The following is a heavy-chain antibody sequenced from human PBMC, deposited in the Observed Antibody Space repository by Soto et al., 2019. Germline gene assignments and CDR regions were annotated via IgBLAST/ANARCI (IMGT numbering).Heavy chain of an antibody. CDR2: ISGGGGST. Sequence: GGSLRLSCAASGFSFAGYALTWVRLAPGKGLEWVASISGGGGSTYYADSVKGRFSISRDNSSRVVYLQMGSLTAGDTAVYYCAKTETFNGYYNAFDYWGQGTRVTVSS. CDR3: AKTETFNGYYNAFDY. J-gene: IGHJ4*02. V-gene: IGHV3-23*01. D-gene: IGHD3-9*01. CDR1: GFSFAGYA.